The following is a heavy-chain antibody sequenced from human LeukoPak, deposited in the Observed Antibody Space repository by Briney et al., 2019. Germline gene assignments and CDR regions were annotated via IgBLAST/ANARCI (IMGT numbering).Heavy chain of an antibody. CDR2: IRSKAYGGTT. CDR1: GFTFGDYA. V-gene: IGHV3-49*04. J-gene: IGHJ5*02. CDR3: TSVRDGYNSWFDP. Sequence: GRSLRLSCTASGFTFGDYAMSWVRQAPGKGLEWVGFIRSKAYGGTTEYAASVKGRFTISRDDSKSIAYLQMNSLKTEDTAVYYCTSVRDGYNSWFDPWGQGTLVTVSS. D-gene: IGHD5-24*01.